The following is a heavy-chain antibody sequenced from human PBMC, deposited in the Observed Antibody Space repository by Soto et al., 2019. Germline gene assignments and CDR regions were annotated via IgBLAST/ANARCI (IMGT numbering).Heavy chain of an antibody. CDR1: GFTVITNY. D-gene: IGHD1-7*01. J-gene: IGHJ4*02. CDR2: IYSGGRT. V-gene: IGHV3-66*01. CDR3: ARTVGVTGTTLLDY. Sequence: EVQLVESGGGLVQPGGSLRLSCAASGFTVITNYMSWVGQAPGKGLEWVSVIYSGGRTYYADSVKGRFTISRDNSKNTLYLQMNSLRAEDTAVYYCARTVGVTGTTLLDYWGQGTLVTVSS.